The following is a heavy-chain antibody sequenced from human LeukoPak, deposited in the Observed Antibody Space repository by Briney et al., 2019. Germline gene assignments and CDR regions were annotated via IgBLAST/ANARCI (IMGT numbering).Heavy chain of an antibody. D-gene: IGHD2-2*01. V-gene: IGHV4-38-2*02. J-gene: IGHJ5*02. CDR3: AREFVVVPAADSQDNWFDP. Sequence: SETLSLTCSVSGYSISSGYYWGWIRQPPGKGLEWIGSIYHSGSTYYNPSLKSRVTISVDTSKNQFSLKLSSVTAADTAVYYCAREFVVVPAADSQDNWFDPWGQGTLVTVSS. CDR1: GYSISSGYY. CDR2: IYHSGST.